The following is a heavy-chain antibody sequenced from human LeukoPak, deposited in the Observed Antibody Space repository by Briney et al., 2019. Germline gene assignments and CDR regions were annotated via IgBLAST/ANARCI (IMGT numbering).Heavy chain of an antibody. CDR2: ISGNGGST. V-gene: IGHV3-64D*09. CDR3: VKGDRSRWYYFDY. Sequence: PGGGLRPSCSAPGFPLWCYAIDPGPQAPGEGAGNVSAISGNGGSTYYADSVKGRFTISRDNSKNTLYLQMSSLRAEDTAVYYCVKGDRSRWYYFDYWGQGTLVTVSS. D-gene: IGHD6-13*01. CDR1: GFPLWCYA. J-gene: IGHJ4*02.